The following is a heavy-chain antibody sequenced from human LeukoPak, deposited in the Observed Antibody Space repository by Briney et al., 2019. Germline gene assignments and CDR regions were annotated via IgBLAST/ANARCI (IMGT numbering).Heavy chain of an antibody. V-gene: IGHV3-30*04. CDR3: AREHGHYDILTGLH. J-gene: IGHJ4*02. Sequence: GRSLRLSCAASGFTFSSYAMHWVRQAPGKGLEWVAVISYDGSNKYYADSVKGRFTISRDNSKNTLYLQMNSLRAEDTAVYYRAREHGHYDILTGLHWGQGTLVTVSS. CDR1: GFTFSSYA. CDR2: ISYDGSNK. D-gene: IGHD3-9*01.